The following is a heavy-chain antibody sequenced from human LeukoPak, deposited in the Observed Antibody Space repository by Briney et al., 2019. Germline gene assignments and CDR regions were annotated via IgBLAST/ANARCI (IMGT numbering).Heavy chain of an antibody. V-gene: IGHV3-30*18. D-gene: IGHD6-13*01. CDR2: ISYDGSNK. CDR1: GFTFSSYG. Sequence: GGSLRLSCAAPGFTFSSYGMHWVRQAPGKGLEWVAVISYDGSNKYYADSVKGRFTISRDNSKNTLYLQMNSLRAEDTAVYYCAKDPAAAGTSYFDYWGQGTLVTVSS. J-gene: IGHJ4*02. CDR3: AKDPAAAGTSYFDY.